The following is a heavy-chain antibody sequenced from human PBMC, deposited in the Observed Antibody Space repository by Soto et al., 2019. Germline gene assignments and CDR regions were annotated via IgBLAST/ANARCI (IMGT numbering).Heavy chain of an antibody. CDR3: AKGLEYSSSQRGVDY. V-gene: IGHV3-30*18. CDR2: ISYDGSNK. D-gene: IGHD6-6*01. Sequence: GGSLRLSCAASGFTFSSYGMHWVRQAPGKGLEWVAVISYDGSNKYYADSVKGRFTISRDNSKNTLYLQMNSLRAEDTAVYYCAKGLEYSSSQRGVDYWGQGT. J-gene: IGHJ4*02. CDR1: GFTFSSYG.